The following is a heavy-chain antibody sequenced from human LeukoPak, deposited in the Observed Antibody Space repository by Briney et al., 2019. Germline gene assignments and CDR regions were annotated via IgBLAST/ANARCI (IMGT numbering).Heavy chain of an antibody. J-gene: IGHJ4*02. V-gene: IGHV1-18*01. D-gene: IGHD6-13*01. CDR2: ISAYNGNT. Sequence: ASVKVSCKASGYTFTSYGISWVRQAPGQGPEWMGWISAYNGNTNYAQKLQGRVTMTTDTSTSTAYMELRSLRSDDTAVYYCASTKRYSSSWYDTQYYFDYWGQGTLVTVSS. CDR3: ASTKRYSSSWYDTQYYFDY. CDR1: GYTFTSYG.